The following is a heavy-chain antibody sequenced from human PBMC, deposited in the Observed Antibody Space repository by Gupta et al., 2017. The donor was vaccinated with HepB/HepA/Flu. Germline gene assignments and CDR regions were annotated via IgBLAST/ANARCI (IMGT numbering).Heavy chain of an antibody. CDR2: INPNSGGT. V-gene: IGHV1-2*02. CDR1: GYTFTGYY. D-gene: IGHD2-2*01. CDR3: ARIRPDIVVVPAAPKAYYYYYYMDV. J-gene: IGHJ6*03. Sequence: QVQLVQSGAEVKKPGASVKVSCKASGYTFTGYYMHWVRQAPGQGLELMGWINPNSGGTNYAQKFQGRVTMTRDTSISTAYMELSRLRSDDTAVYYCARIRPDIVVVPAAPKAYYYYYYMDVWGKGTTVTVSS.